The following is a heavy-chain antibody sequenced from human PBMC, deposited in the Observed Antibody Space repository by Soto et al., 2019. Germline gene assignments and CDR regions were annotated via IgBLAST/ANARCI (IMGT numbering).Heavy chain of an antibody. CDR3: ATDRSSGYSYGYGIGFWFDP. V-gene: IGHV1-69*01. CDR1: GGTFSSYA. CDR2: IIPIFGTA. D-gene: IGHD5-18*01. J-gene: IGHJ5*02. Sequence: QVQLVQSGAEVKKPGSSGKGSCKASGGTFSSYADSWLRQAPGQGLEWMGGIIPIFGTANYAQKFQGRVTIHADESTSTAYMELSSLRSEDTALYYCATDRSSGYSYGYGIGFWFDPWRQGTLVTVSS.